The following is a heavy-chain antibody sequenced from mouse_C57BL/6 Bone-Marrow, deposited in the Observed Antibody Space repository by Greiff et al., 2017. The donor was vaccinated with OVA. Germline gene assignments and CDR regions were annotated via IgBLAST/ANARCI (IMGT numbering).Heavy chain of an antibody. CDR1: GFTFSDYG. CDR3: AENYYYGSSYVGYSDV. CDR2: ISSGSSTI. D-gene: IGHD1-1*01. Sequence: EVKLMESGGGLVKPGGSLKLSCAASGFTFSDYGRHWVRQAPEKGLEWVAYISSGSSTIYYADTVKGRFTISRDNAKNTLFLQMTSLRSEDTAMYYCAENYYYGSSYVGYSDVWGTGTTVTVSS. J-gene: IGHJ1*03. V-gene: IGHV5-17*01.